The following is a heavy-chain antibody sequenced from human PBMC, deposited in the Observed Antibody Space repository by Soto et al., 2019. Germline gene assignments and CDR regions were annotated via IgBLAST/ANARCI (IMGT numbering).Heavy chain of an antibody. J-gene: IGHJ6*04. CDR1: GFTFSSYS. V-gene: IGHV3-23*01. CDR2: INPSGDRT. CDR3: AKRPKAGRPVDV. Sequence: EVQLSESGGGLVQPGGSLRLSCAASGFTFSSYSMSWVRQAPGKGLEWVSAINPSGDRTYYADSVKGRLTISRDNSKNTFYLQMDSLRAEDTAIYYCAKRPKAGRPVDVWGKGTTVTVSS. D-gene: IGHD6-6*01.